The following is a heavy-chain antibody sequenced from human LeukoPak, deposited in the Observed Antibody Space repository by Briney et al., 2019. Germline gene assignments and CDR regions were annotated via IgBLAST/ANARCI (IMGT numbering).Heavy chain of an antibody. CDR1: GDTFSNYA. CDR3: ARDWGVIGAALFY. Sequence: ASVKVSCKSSGDTFSNYAISWVRQAPGQGLEWMGGIIPRFGTADYAQKFQGRVTMTADESTSTAYMELSSLRSEDTAVYYCARDWGVIGAALFYWGQGSLATVSS. V-gene: IGHV1-69*13. J-gene: IGHJ4*02. D-gene: IGHD6-13*01. CDR2: IIPRFGTA.